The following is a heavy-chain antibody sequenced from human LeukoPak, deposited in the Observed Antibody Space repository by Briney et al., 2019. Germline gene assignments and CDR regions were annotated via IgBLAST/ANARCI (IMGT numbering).Heavy chain of an antibody. CDR1: GGSISSYY. Sequence: SETLSLTCTVSGGSISSYYWSWIRQPPGKGLEWIGYIYYSGSTNYNPSLKSRVTISVDTSKNQFSLKLSSVTAADTAVYYCARSMRYDILTGYPDPYYYYGMDVWGQGTTVTVSS. D-gene: IGHD3-9*01. V-gene: IGHV4-59*01. CDR2: IYYSGST. CDR3: ARSMRYDILTGYPDPYYYYGMDV. J-gene: IGHJ6*02.